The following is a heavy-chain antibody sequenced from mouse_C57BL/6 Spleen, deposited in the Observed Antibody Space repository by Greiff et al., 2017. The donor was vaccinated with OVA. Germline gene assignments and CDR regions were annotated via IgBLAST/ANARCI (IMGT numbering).Heavy chain of an antibody. Sequence: LVESGAELVRPGTSVKMSCKASGYTFTNYWIGWAKQRPGHGLEWIGDIYPGGGYTNYNEKFKGKATLTADKSSSTAYMQFSSLTSEDSAIYYCARITTVVESLDYWGQGTTLTVSS. V-gene: IGHV1-63*01. CDR1: GYTFTNYW. J-gene: IGHJ2*01. CDR2: IYPGGGYT. CDR3: ARITTVVESLDY. D-gene: IGHD1-1*01.